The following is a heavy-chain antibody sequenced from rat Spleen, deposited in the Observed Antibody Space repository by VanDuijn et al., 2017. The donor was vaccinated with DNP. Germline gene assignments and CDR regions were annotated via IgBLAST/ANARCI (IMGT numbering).Heavy chain of an antibody. J-gene: IGHJ4*01. D-gene: IGHD1-4*01. CDR1: DYSITSSYR. V-gene: IGHV3-3*01. CDR3: ARWPGYNPPYAMDA. Sequence: EVQLQESGPGLVKPSQSLSLICSVTDYSITSSYRWSWIRKFPGNKLEWMGSVNSAGTTNYNPSLKSRISITRDTSKNQLFLQVNSVTTEDTATYYCARWPGYNPPYAMDAWGQGTSVTVSS. CDR2: VNSAGTT.